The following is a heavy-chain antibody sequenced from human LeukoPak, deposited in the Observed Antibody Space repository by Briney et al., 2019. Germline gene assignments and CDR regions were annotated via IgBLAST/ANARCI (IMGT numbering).Heavy chain of an antibody. CDR2: ISSNGGST. D-gene: IGHD3-10*01. CDR3: VKDRAKMLRRALDY. J-gene: IGHJ4*02. CDR1: GFTFSSYA. Sequence: GGTLRLSCSASGFTFSSYAMYWVRQAPGKGLEYVSAISSNGGSTYYADSVKGRFTISRGNSMNTLYLQMSSLRVEDTAVYYCVKDRAKMLRRALDYWGQGTLVTVSS. V-gene: IGHV3-64D*06.